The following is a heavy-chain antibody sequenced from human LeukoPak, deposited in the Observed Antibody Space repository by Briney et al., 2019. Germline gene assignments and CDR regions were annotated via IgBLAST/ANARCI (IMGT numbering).Heavy chain of an antibody. CDR2: SYPGDSDT. J-gene: IGHJ3*02. V-gene: IGHV5-51*01. CDR1: GYRFTRYW. Sequence: GESLKISCNGSGYRFTRYWIGWVRPMPGKGLEWMGISYPGDSDTRYSPSFQGQVTMSADKSISTAYLQWSSMKASDIATYYCARLWGYCSGGSCHDPFDIWGQGTKVTVSS. CDR3: ARLWGYCSGGSCHDPFDI. D-gene: IGHD2-15*01.